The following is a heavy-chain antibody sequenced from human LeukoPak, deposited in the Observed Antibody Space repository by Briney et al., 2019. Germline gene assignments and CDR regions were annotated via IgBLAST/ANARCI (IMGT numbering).Heavy chain of an antibody. Sequence: PGGSLRLSCAASGFTFSSYAMSWVRQAPGKGLEWVSAISGSGGSTYYAGSVKGRFTISRDNPKNTLYLQLNSLRAEDTAVYYCARTTYSSGGLGFDYWGQGTLVTASS. CDR1: GFTFSSYA. CDR3: ARTTYSSGGLGFDY. J-gene: IGHJ4*02. CDR2: ISGSGGST. D-gene: IGHD6-25*01. V-gene: IGHV3-23*01.